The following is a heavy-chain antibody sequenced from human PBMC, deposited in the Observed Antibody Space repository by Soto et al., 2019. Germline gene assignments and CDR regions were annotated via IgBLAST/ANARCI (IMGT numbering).Heavy chain of an antibody. Sequence: GGSLRLSCAASGFTFSSYAMSWVRQAPGKGLEWVSAISGSGGSTYYADSVKGRFTISRDNSKNTLYLQMNSLRAEDTAVYYCTRYSGYEFLHDPFGYWGQGTLVTVSS. J-gene: IGHJ4*02. CDR2: ISGSGGST. D-gene: IGHD5-12*01. CDR3: TRYSGYEFLHDPFGY. CDR1: GFTFSSYA. V-gene: IGHV3-23*01.